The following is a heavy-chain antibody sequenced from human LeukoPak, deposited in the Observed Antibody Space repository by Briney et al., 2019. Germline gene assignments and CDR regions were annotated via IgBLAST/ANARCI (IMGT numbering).Heavy chain of an antibody. CDR1: GGSISSSSYY. D-gene: IGHD3-3*01. Sequence: SETLSLTCTVSGGSISSSSYYWGWIRQPPGKGLEWIGSIYYSGSTYYNPSLKSRVTISVDTSKNQFSLKLSSVTAADTAVYYCARGGVRDDFWSGYRYYYYMDVWGKGTTVTVSS. V-gene: IGHV4-39*01. J-gene: IGHJ6*03. CDR2: IYYSGST. CDR3: ARGGVRDDFWSGYRYYYYMDV.